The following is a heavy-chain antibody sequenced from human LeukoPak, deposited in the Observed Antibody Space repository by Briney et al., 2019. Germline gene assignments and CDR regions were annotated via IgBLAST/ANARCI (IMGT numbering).Heavy chain of an antibody. J-gene: IGHJ5*02. CDR2: IYNSGST. D-gene: IGHD6-13*01. CDR1: VGSISSSTYY. CDR3: ARQAYSSNLGWFDP. Sequence: SETLSLTCSVSVGSISSSTYYWGWIRQPPGKGLEWIGNIYNSGSTYYNPSLNNRVTISVDTSKNQFSLKLSSVTAADTAVYYCARQAYSSNLGWFDPWGQGTLVTVSS. V-gene: IGHV4-39*01.